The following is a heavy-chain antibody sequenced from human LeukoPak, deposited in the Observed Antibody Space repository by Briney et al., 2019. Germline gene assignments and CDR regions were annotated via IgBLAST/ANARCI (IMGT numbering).Heavy chain of an antibody. CDR2: ISPYNGKT. Sequence: GASVKVSCKASGYSFTSCGLSWARQAPGQGLEWMGWISPYNGKTNYAQKFQGRVTMTTDTSTTTAYMELRSLRSDDTAVYYCARDLDGSGSYFTDYWGQGTLVTVSS. CDR3: ARDLDGSGSYFTDY. D-gene: IGHD3-10*01. CDR1: GYSFTSCG. J-gene: IGHJ4*02. V-gene: IGHV1-18*01.